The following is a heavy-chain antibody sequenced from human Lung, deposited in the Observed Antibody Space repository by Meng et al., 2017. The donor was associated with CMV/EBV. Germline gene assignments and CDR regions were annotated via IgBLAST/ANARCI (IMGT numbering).Heavy chain of an antibody. V-gene: IGHV7-4-1*02. J-gene: IGHJ5*02. Sequence: QGQVVESGSEFKKPGASVNVSCKASGYTFSTYTINWVRQAHGRGLEWMGWISTNTGTPTYTQGFTGRFVFSLDTSVSTAYLQISSLRAEDTAVYYCARGGNFDPWGQGTLDTVSS. CDR1: GYTFSTYT. CDR3: ARGGNFDP. D-gene: IGHD2/OR15-2a*01. CDR2: ISTNTGTP.